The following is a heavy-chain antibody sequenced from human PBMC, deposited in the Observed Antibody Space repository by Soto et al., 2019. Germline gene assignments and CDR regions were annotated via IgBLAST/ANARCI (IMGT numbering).Heavy chain of an antibody. Sequence: QVQLVQSVAEVKNPGASVKVSCKASGYTFTRYGIGWARQAPGQGLERMGWINTYNGNTNYAQNVQGRVTLTTDTSTTIAYMELRSLRPNDTAIYYCAMVDVYVTPSPQDVWGQVTTVIVSS. V-gene: IGHV1-18*01. D-gene: IGHD3-16*01. CDR1: GYTFTRYG. J-gene: IGHJ6*02. CDR2: INTYNGNT. CDR3: AMVDVYVTPSPQDV.